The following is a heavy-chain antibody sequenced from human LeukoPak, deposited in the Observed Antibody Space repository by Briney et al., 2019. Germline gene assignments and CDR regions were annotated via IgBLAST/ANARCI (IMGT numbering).Heavy chain of an antibody. V-gene: IGHV1-8*03. Sequence: ASVKVSCKASGYTFTSYDINWVRQATGQGLEWMGWMNPNSGNTGYAQKFQGRVTITRNTSISTAYMELSSLRSEDTAVYYCAREGDSGYAFDYWGQGTLVTVSS. CDR2: MNPNSGNT. D-gene: IGHD5-12*01. CDR3: AREGDSGYAFDY. J-gene: IGHJ4*02. CDR1: GYTFTSYD.